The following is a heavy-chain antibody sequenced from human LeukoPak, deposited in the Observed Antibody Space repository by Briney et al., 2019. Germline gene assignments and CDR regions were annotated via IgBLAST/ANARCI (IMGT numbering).Heavy chain of an antibody. CDR2: IHTSGST. J-gene: IGHJ5*02. Sequence: NPSETLSLTCTVSSGSISTSNYYWSWIRQPAGKGLEWIGRIHTSGSTNYNPSLKSRVTMSVDTSKNQFSLKLSSVTAADTAVYYCARDRVYNWFDPWGQGTLVTVSS. CDR3: ARDRVYNWFDP. V-gene: IGHV4-61*02. CDR1: SGSISTSNYY.